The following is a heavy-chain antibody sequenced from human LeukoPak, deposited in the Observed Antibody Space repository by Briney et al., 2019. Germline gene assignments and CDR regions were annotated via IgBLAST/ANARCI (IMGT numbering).Heavy chain of an antibody. V-gene: IGHV3-7*01. CDR2: IKQDGSEK. Sequence: PGGSLRLSCAASGFTFSSYWMSWVRQAPGKGLEWVANIKQDGSEKYYVDSVKGRFTISRDNAKNSLYLQMNSLRAEDTAVYYCARRTNSGYDFLYYYYYMDVWGKGTTVTISS. CDR3: ARRTNSGYDFLYYYYYMDV. CDR1: GFTFSSYW. J-gene: IGHJ6*03. D-gene: IGHD5-12*01.